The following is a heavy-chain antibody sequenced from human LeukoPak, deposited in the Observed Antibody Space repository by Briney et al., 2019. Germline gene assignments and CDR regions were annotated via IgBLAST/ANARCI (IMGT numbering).Heavy chain of an antibody. CDR3: ARSTMIVPGGHHFDY. D-gene: IGHD3-22*01. V-gene: IGHV4-39*01. CDR2: IYYSGST. CDR1: GGSISSSTYY. Sequence: PSETLSLTCTVSGGSISSSTYYWGWIRQPPGKGLEWIGSIYYSGSTYYNPSLKSRVTISVDTSKNQFSLKLSSVTAADTAVYYCARSTMIVPGGHHFDYWGQGTLVTVSS. J-gene: IGHJ4*02.